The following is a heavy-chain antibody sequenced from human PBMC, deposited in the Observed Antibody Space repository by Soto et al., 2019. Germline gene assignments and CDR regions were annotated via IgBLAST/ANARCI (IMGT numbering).Heavy chain of an antibody. CDR2: IIPIFGTA. CDR1: GGTFSSYA. V-gene: IGHV1-69*13. D-gene: IGHD3-3*01. Sequence: SVKVSCKASGGTFSSYAISWVRQAPGQGLEWMGGIIPIFGTANYAQKFQGRVTITADESTSTAYMELSSLRSEDTAVYYCAREGFTIYAFDIWGQGTMVTVSS. CDR3: AREGFTIYAFDI. J-gene: IGHJ3*02.